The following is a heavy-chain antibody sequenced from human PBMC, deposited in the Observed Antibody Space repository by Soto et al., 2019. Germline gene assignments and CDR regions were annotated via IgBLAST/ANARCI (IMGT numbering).Heavy chain of an antibody. CDR3: ARGRDATSWYTGLAQ. D-gene: IGHD6-13*01. CDR2: IIPIYHTA. J-gene: IGHJ4*02. V-gene: IGHV1-69*12. CDR1: GGTFSRHV. Sequence: QVQLVQSGAEVKKPGSSVKVSCKASGGTFSRHVISWVRQAPGQGLEWMGGIIPIYHTASYAQDFQDRVTFTAGESMSTAYMALSSLRSEDAAVYYCARGRDATSWYTGLAQWGQGTLVTVSS.